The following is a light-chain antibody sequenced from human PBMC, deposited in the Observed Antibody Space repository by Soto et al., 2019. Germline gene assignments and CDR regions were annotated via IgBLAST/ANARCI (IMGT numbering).Light chain of an antibody. CDR2: ATS. CDR1: QTVNSDY. Sequence: EIVLTQSPGTLSLSPGETATLSCRASQTVNSDYLAWFQQRPGQAPRLLIFATSRRATDIPDRFSGSGSGTDFTLAIRRLEPEDVAVYFCQQYVRSPWTFGQGTKVEIK. J-gene: IGKJ1*01. V-gene: IGKV3-20*01. CDR3: QQYVRSPWT.